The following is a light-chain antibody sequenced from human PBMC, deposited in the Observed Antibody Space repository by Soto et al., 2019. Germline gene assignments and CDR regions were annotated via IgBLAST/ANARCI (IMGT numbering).Light chain of an antibody. CDR3: QQLNSYTRAT. CDR2: AAS. Sequence: DIQMTQSPSFLSASVGDRVTITCRASQSISSYLAWYQQKPGKAPKLLIYAASTLQSGVPSRFSGSGAGTEFTLTIISLQPEDFATYYCQQLNSYTRATFGGGTKVEIK. CDR1: QSISSY. J-gene: IGKJ4*01. V-gene: IGKV1-9*01.